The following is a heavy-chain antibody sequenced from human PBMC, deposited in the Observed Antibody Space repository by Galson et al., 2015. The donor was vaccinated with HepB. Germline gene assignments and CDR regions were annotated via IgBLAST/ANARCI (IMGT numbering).Heavy chain of an antibody. CDR1: GFTFSSYA. D-gene: IGHD1-1*01. V-gene: IGHV3-23*01. CDR2: ISGSGGST. CDR3: AKKGPEHRGTPYYFDY. Sequence: SLRLSCAASGFTFSSYAMSWVRQAPGKGLEWVSAISGSGGSTYYADSVKGRFTISRDNSKNTLYLQMNSLRAEDTAVYYCAKKGPEHRGTPYYFDYWGQGTLVTVSS. J-gene: IGHJ4*02.